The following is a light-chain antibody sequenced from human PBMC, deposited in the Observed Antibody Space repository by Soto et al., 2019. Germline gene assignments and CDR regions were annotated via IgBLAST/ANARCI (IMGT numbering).Light chain of an antibody. V-gene: IGKV1-5*03. J-gene: IGKJ2*01. CDR1: QSISSW. CDR2: KAS. Sequence: DIQMTQSPSTLSSSVGDRVTITCRASQSISSWLAWYQQKPGKAPKLLICKASSLESGVPSRFSGSGSGTDFTLTISSLQPDDFATYYCQQYNSYSRTFGQGTKLEIK. CDR3: QQYNSYSRT.